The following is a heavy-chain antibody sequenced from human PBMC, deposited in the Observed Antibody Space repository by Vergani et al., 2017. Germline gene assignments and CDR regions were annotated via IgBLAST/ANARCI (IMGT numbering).Heavy chain of an antibody. V-gene: IGHV4-61*02. CDR1: GGSINIGVYY. D-gene: IGHD2-8*01. CDR2: IYTSGST. CDR3: AREGYCTNGVCFTLFDV. Sequence: QVQLQESGPGLLKPSQTLSLTCIVSGGSINIGVYYWSWIRQPAGKGLEWIGRIYTSGSTNYNPSLKGRVTMSVDTSTHQFSLNLRSVTAADTAVYYCAREGYCTNGVCFTLFDVWGQGALVTVSS. J-gene: IGHJ4*02.